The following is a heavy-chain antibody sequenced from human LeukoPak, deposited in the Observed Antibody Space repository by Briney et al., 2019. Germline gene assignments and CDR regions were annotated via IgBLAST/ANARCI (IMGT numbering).Heavy chain of an antibody. D-gene: IGHD2-15*01. CDR3: ARGGGYCSGGSRLYDAFDI. Sequence: SETLSLTCAVSGGSISSGGYSWSWIRQPPGKGLEWIGYIYHSGSTYYNPSLKSRVTISVDRSKNQFSLKLSSVTAADTAVYYCARGGGYCSGGSRLYDAFDIWGQGTMVTVSS. J-gene: IGHJ3*02. CDR1: GGSISSGGYS. CDR2: IYHSGST. V-gene: IGHV4-30-2*01.